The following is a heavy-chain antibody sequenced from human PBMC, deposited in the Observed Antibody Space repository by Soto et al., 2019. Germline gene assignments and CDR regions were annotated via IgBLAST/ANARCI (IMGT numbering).Heavy chain of an antibody. V-gene: IGHV3-30-3*01. D-gene: IGHD4-17*01. CDR1: GFTFSSYA. CDR2: ISYDGSKQ. Sequence: PGGSLRLSCAASGFTFSSYAIHWVRQAPGKGLEWVALISYDGSKQYYADSVKGRFTISRDNSENTLYLQINSLRAEDTAVYYCARSLYGDLTHFDYWGQGTLVTVSS. J-gene: IGHJ4*02. CDR3: ARSLYGDLTHFDY.